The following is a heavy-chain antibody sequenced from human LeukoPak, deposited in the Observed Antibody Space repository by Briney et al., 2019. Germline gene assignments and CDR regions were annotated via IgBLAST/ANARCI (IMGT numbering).Heavy chain of an antibody. V-gene: IGHV4-61*01. D-gene: IGHD3-3*01. CDR2: IYYSGST. CDR1: GGSFSSGSCY. CDR3: ARDRVTYYDFWSGYYHWFDP. Sequence: SETLSLTCTVSGGSFSSGSCYWSWIRQPPGKGLEWIGYIYYSGSTNYNPSLKSRVTISVDTSKNQFSLKLSSVTAADTAVYYCARDRVTYYDFWSGYYHWFDPWGQGTLVTVSS. J-gene: IGHJ5*02.